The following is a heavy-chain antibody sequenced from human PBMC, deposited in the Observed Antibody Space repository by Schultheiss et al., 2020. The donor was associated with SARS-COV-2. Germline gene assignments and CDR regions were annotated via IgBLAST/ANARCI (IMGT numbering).Heavy chain of an antibody. CDR2: IYHSGST. D-gene: IGHD2-2*01. Sequence: SETLSLTCAVSGGSISSSNWWSWVRQPPGKGLEWIGEIYHSGSTNYNPSLKSRVTISVDKSKNQFSLKLSSVTAADTAVYYCARGTLRAYCSSTSCPNWFDPWGQGALVTVSS. CDR3: ARGTLRAYCSSTSCPNWFDP. V-gene: IGHV4-4*02. J-gene: IGHJ5*02. CDR1: GGSISSSNW.